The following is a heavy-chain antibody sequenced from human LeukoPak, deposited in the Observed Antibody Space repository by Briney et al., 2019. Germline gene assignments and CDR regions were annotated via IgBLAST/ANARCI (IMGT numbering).Heavy chain of an antibody. CDR1: GFAFSDYY. CDR3: ARGTTNGPASDY. V-gene: IGHV3-11*04. CDR2: MSNIGRNK. J-gene: IGHJ4*02. Sequence: PGGSLRLPCAPSGFAFSDYYMSWVRQAPGGGLEWVSYMSNIGRNKYHTDSVKGRFTISRDNAKNSLYLQMDSLRAEDTAVYYCARGTTNGPASDYWGEGTLVSVSS. D-gene: IGHD3-10*01.